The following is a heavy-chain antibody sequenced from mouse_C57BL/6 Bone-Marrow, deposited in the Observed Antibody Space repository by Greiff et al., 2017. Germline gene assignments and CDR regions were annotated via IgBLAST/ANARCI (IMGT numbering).Heavy chain of an antibody. Sequence: VKLMESGPGLVAPSQSLSITCTVSGFSLTSYAISWVRQPPGKGLEWLGVIWTGGGTNYNSALKSRLSISKDNSKSQVFLKRNSLQTDDTARYYWARAYYSNYVWFAYWGQGTLVTVSA. V-gene: IGHV2-9-1*01. D-gene: IGHD2-5*01. CDR2: IWTGGGT. CDR1: GFSLTSYA. J-gene: IGHJ3*01. CDR3: ARAYYSNYVWFAY.